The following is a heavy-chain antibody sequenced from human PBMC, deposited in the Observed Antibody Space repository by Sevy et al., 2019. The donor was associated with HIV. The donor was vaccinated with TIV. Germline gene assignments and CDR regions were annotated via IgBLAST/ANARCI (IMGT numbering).Heavy chain of an antibody. Sequence: GESLKISCKGSGYSFTSYWIGWVRQMPGKGLEWMGIIYPGDSDTRYSPSFQGQVTISADKSISTAYLQWSSLKASDTARYYCAGLDSSSKRRVYFDYWGQGTLVTVSS. J-gene: IGHJ4*02. V-gene: IGHV5-51*01. CDR1: GYSFTSYW. CDR3: AGLDSSSKRRVYFDY. D-gene: IGHD6-6*01. CDR2: IYPGDSDT.